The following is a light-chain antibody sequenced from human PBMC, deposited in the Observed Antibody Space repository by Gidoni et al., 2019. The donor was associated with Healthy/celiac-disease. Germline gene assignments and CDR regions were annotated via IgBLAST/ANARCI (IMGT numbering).Light chain of an antibody. CDR2: WAS. V-gene: IGKV4-1*01. CDR3: QQYYSTLCS. CDR1: QSVLYSSNRKNY. Sequence: DIGLTQSPDSRPASLGERAPIHFKSSQSVLYSSNRKNYLAWYQQKPGQPPKLLIYWASTRESGVPDRFSGSGSGTDFTLTISSLQAEDVAVYYCQQYYSTLCSFGQGTKLEIK. J-gene: IGKJ2*04.